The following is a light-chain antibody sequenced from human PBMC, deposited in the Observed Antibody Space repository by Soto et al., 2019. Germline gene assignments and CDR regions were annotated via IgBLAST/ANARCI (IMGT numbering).Light chain of an antibody. V-gene: IGLV2-14*01. Sequence: QSVLTQPASVSGSPGQSITISCTGTSGDIGGYNYGSWYQQHPGKAPKLMIYDVSNRPSGVSNRFSGCKSGNTASLTISGLQAADEAEYYCRSDRRSSPLHVFGTGTKVTVL. CDR3: RSDRRSSPLHV. CDR1: SGDIGGYNY. J-gene: IGLJ1*01. CDR2: DVS.